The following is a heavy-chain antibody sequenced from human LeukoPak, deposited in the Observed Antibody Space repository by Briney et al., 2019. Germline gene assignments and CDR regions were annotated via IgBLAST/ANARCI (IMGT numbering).Heavy chain of an antibody. D-gene: IGHD5-18*01. J-gene: IGHJ4*02. CDR1: GFTVSSNY. CDR2: IYSGGST. CDR3: ARARYSYNEFYFDY. Sequence: GGSLRLSCAASGFTVSSNYMSWVRQAPGKGLEWVSVIYSGGSTYYADSVKGRFTISRDNSKNTLYLQMNSLRAEDTAVYYCARARYSYNEFYFDYWGQGTLVTVSS. V-gene: IGHV3-66*01.